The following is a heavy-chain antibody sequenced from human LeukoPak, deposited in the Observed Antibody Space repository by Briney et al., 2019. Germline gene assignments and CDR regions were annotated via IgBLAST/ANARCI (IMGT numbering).Heavy chain of an antibody. CDR3: ASLSGYDLGGLNY. CDR1: GFTFSSYG. V-gene: IGHV3-23*01. Sequence: GGSLRLSCAASGFTFSSYGMSWVRQAPGKGLEWVSAISGSGGSTYYAGSVKGRFTISRDNSKNTLYLQMNSLRAEDTAVYYCASLSGYDLGGLNYWGQGTLVTVSS. J-gene: IGHJ4*02. CDR2: ISGSGGST. D-gene: IGHD5-12*01.